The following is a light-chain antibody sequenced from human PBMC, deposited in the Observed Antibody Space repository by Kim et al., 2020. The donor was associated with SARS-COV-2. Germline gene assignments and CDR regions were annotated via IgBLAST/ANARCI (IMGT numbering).Light chain of an antibody. CDR3: QQSYSTPIT. Sequence: DIQMTQSPSSLSASVGDRVTITCRASQSITSRINWYQQKPGKAPKLLIYAASNLQSGVPSRFSGIGSGTDFTLTISSLQPEDFATYYCQQSYSTPITFGPGTKVDIK. J-gene: IGKJ3*01. CDR2: AAS. V-gene: IGKV1-39*01. CDR1: QSITSR.